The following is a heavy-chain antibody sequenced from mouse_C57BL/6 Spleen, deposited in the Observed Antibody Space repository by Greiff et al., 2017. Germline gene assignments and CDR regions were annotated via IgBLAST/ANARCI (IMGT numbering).Heavy chain of an antibody. CDR1: GYTFTSYW. CDR3: ARIPCTPGVATSFDY. V-gene: IGHV1-7*01. D-gene: IGHD1-1*01. J-gene: IGHJ2*01. CDR2: INPSTGYT. Sequence: VQLQQSGAELAKPGASVKLSCKASGYTFTSYWMHWVKQTPGQGLEWIGYINPSTGYTNYNQTFKDKATLTADKSSSTAYMQLSSLTYEDSAVDYCARIPCTPGVATSFDYWGQGTTLTVSS.